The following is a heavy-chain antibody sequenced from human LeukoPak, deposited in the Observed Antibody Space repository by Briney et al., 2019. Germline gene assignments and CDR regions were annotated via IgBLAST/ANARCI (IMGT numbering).Heavy chain of an antibody. CDR1: GGTFSSYA. J-gene: IGHJ4*02. D-gene: IGHD2-2*01. V-gene: IGHV1-69*13. CDR3: ARDLRYCSSTSCYYYFDY. Sequence: ASVKVSCKASGGTFSSYAISWVRQAPGQGLEWMGGIIPIFGTANYAQKFQGRVTITADEFTSTAYMELSSLRSEDTAVYYCARDLRYCSSTSCYYYFDYWGQGTLVTVSS. CDR2: IIPIFGTA.